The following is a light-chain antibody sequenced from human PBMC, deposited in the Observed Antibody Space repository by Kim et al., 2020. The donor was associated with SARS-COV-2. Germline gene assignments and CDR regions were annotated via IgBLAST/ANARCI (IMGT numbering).Light chain of an antibody. CDR3: ETWDSNIQV. J-gene: IGLJ3*02. CDR2: VEGSGSY. V-gene: IGLV4-60*03. CDR1: RGHSNYF. Sequence: SVKLTRPPSRGHSNYFIAVHQQQPGKAPRFLMKVEGSGSYNKGGGVPDRFSGSRSGADRYLIISNLHSEDEADYYCETWDSNIQVFGGGTQLTVL.